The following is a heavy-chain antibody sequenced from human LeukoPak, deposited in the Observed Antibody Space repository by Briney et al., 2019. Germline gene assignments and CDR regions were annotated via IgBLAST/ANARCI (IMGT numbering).Heavy chain of an antibody. CDR1: GRSVISYD. CDR3: ARGDCSSTSCYTRRYWFDP. V-gene: IGHV4-59*02. Sequence: PSETLSLTCTVSGRSVISYDGSSIRPPRGRGREWIGYMYYSGSTNYNPSRKGRATLSVDTSKNHSSLNLSSVSVADAAAYYCARGDCSSTSCYTRRYWFDPWGKGTLVTVSS. CDR2: MYYSGST. D-gene: IGHD2-2*02. J-gene: IGHJ5*02.